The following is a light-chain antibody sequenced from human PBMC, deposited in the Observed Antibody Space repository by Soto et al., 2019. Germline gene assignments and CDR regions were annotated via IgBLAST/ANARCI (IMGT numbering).Light chain of an antibody. Sequence: QSVLTQPRSVSGSPGQSVTISCTGTSSDVGGYNYVSWYQQHPGKAPKLMIYDVSKRPSGVPDRFSGSKSGNTASLPISGLQDEDEADYYCCSYAGSNVVFGGGTKLTVL. V-gene: IGLV2-11*01. J-gene: IGLJ2*01. CDR3: CSYAGSNVV. CDR1: SSDVGGYNY. CDR2: DVS.